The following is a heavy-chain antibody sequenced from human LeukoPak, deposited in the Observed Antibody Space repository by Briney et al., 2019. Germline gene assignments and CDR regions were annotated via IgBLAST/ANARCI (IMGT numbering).Heavy chain of an antibody. CDR1: GFTFDGYS. Sequence: GGSLRLSCEGSGFTFDGYSMSWVRQAPGMGLKWVATINKDGSERYNLDSAKGRFTISRDNAKNSLYLQMNSLRAEDTAVYYCATGYSYAFDIWGQGTMVTVSS. CDR2: INKDGSER. CDR3: ATGYSYAFDI. V-gene: IGHV3-7*03. D-gene: IGHD6-13*01. J-gene: IGHJ3*02.